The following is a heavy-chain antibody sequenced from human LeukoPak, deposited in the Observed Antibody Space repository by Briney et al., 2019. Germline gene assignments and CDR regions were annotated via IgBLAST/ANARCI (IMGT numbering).Heavy chain of an antibody. CDR2: ISYDGSNK. CDR3: ANARLGELSLFDY. J-gene: IGHJ4*02. CDR1: GFTFSGYG. Sequence: GRSLTLSCAASGFTFSGYGMHWVRQAPGKGLEWVAVISYDGSNKYYADSVKGRFTISRDNSKNTLYLQMNSLRAEDTAVYYCANARLGELSLFDYWGQGTLVTVSS. V-gene: IGHV3-30*18. D-gene: IGHD3-16*02.